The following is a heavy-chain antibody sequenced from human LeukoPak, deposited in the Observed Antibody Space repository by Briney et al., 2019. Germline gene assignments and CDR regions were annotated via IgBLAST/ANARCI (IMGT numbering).Heavy chain of an antibody. D-gene: IGHD2-15*01. CDR1: GGSISSSSYY. J-gene: IGHJ4*02. V-gene: IGHV4-39*07. Sequence: KTSETLSLTCTVSGGSISSSSYYWGWIRQPPGKGLEWIGSIYYSGSTYYNPSLKSRVTISVDTSKNQFSLKLSSVTAADTAVYYCARDPGFDASYCSGGSCYGHFDYWGQGTLVTVSS. CDR2: IYYSGST. CDR3: ARDPGFDASYCSGGSCYGHFDY.